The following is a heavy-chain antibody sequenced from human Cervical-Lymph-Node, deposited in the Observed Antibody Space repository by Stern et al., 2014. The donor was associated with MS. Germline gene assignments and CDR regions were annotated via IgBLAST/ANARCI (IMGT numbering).Heavy chain of an antibody. CDR3: ARGVVSNRAAATLHNLFDP. CDR2: IIPILDLP. V-gene: IGHV1-69*09. J-gene: IGHJ5*02. D-gene: IGHD2-15*01. CDR1: GGTFDSSYA. Sequence: QLVQSGAEVKKPGSSVKVSCKASGGTFDSSYAITWMRQASGQGLEGMGRIIPILDLPNYAQKFQGRVTITPEPSTSTAHMALSSLRSEDTAVYYCARGVVSNRAAATLHNLFDPWGRGTLVTVSS.